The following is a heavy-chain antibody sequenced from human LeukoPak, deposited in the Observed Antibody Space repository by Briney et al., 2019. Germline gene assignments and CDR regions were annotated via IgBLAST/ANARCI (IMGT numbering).Heavy chain of an antibody. Sequence: GGSLRLSCAASGFTFSNYWMTWVRQAPGKGLEWVANIKQDGSEKYYVDSVKGRFTISRDNAKNSLYLQMNSLRAEDTAVYYCAREPITIFGVVIIRPLDYWGQGTLVTVSS. J-gene: IGHJ4*02. CDR2: IKQDGSEK. V-gene: IGHV3-7*01. D-gene: IGHD3-3*01. CDR1: GFTFSNYW. CDR3: AREPITIFGVVIIRPLDY.